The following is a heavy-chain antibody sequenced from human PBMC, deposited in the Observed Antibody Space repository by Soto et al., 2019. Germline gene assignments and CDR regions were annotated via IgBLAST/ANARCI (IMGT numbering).Heavy chain of an antibody. CDR1: GFTFSTYS. Sequence: PGGSLRLSCAASGFTFSTYSMNWVRQAPGKGLEWVSYISVSSTTIYYADSVKGRFTISRDNAKNSLYLQMNSLRVEDTAVYSCAGRYGDYGFFDLWGRATLVTVSS. CDR3: AGRYGDYGFFDL. D-gene: IGHD4-17*01. V-gene: IGHV3-48*01. J-gene: IGHJ2*01. CDR2: ISVSSTTI.